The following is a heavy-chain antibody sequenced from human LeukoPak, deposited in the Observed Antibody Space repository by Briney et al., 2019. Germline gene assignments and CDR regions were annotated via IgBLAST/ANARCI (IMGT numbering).Heavy chain of an antibody. D-gene: IGHD3-10*01. CDR2: ICYSGTT. J-gene: IGHJ5*02. CDR3: ARVGYGSGSWGWFDP. V-gene: IGHV4-59*01. Sequence: SETLSLTCTVSGGSISGFFWTWIRQSPGKGPEYIGYICYSGTTDYNPTLKSRVSMSVDTSKNQFFLNLTSVTAADTAIYYCARVGYGSGSWGWFDPWGQGTLVTVSS. CDR1: GGSISGFF.